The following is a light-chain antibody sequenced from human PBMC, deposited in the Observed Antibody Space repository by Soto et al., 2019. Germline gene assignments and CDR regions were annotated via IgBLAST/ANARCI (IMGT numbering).Light chain of an antibody. Sequence: EIVLPQSPGTLSLSPGERATLSCRASQSVSSSYLAWYQQKPGQAPRLLISGASIRATGIPDRFSGSGSGTDFTLTISRLEPEDFAVYSCQQYGSSPYTFGQGTKLEIK. J-gene: IGKJ2*01. CDR1: QSVSSSY. CDR2: GAS. V-gene: IGKV3-20*01. CDR3: QQYGSSPYT.